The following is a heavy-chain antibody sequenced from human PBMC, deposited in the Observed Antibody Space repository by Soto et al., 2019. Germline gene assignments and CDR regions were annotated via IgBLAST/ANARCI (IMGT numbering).Heavy chain of an antibody. CDR2: IYYSGST. Sequence: QVQLQESGPGLVKPSQTLSLTCTVSGGSISSGGYYWSWIRQHPGKGLEWIGYIYYSGSTYYNPSLKSRVTISADTSKNQFSLKLSSVTAADTAVYYCASSQIQRVYYFDYWGQGTLVTVSS. D-gene: IGHD1-1*01. J-gene: IGHJ4*02. CDR1: GGSISSGGYY. CDR3: ASSQIQRVYYFDY. V-gene: IGHV4-31*03.